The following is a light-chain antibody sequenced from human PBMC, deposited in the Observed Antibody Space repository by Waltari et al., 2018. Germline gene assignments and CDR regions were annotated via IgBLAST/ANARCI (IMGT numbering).Light chain of an antibody. CDR3: QQSYTTPYT. Sequence: CRESQLVDNFLNWYQQKPGQAPSLLIYAASSLQSGVPSRFSGRGSGTDFTLTISSLQPEDFATYYCQQSYTTPYTFGQGTRLDIK. CDR2: AAS. V-gene: IGKV1-39*01. J-gene: IGKJ2*01. CDR1: QLVDNF.